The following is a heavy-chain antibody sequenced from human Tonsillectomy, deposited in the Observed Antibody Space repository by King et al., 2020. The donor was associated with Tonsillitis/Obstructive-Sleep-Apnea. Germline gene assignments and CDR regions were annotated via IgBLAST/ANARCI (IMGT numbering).Heavy chain of an antibody. CDR3: TSTPGITIFGVVDDY. Sequence: VQLVESGGGLVKPGGSLRLSCAASGFPFSHTSMSWVRQAPGKGLEWVGRIESKTDGGTTDHAAPVKGRFTLSRDDSKNTLYLQMSSLKTEDTAVYYYTSTPGITIFGVVDDYWGQGTLVTVSS. D-gene: IGHD3-3*01. J-gene: IGHJ4*02. V-gene: IGHV3-15*04. CDR2: IESKTDGGTT. CDR1: GFPFSHTS.